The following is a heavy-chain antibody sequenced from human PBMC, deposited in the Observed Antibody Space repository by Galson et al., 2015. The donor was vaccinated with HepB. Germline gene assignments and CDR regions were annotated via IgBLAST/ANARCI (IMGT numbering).Heavy chain of an antibody. V-gene: IGHV4-59*01. Sequence: SETLSLTCTVSGGSISSYYWSWIRQPPGKGLEWIGYIYYSGSTNYNPSLKSRVTISVDTSKNQFSLKLSSVTAADTAVYYCARDVHYYGSGSYFDYWGQGTLVTVSS. J-gene: IGHJ4*02. CDR1: GGSISSYY. CDR3: ARDVHYYGSGSYFDY. D-gene: IGHD3-10*01. CDR2: IYYSGST.